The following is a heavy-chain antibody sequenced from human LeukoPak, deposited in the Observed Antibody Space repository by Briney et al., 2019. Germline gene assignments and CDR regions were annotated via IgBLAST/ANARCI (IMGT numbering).Heavy chain of an antibody. V-gene: IGHV1-69*13. CDR2: IIPIFGTA. CDR1: GGTFSSYA. Sequence: SVKVSCKASGGTFSSYAISWVRQAPGQGLEWMGGIIPIFGTANYAQKFQGRVTITADESTSTAYMELSSLRSEDTAVYYCARDRYSYGHSGSNWFDPWGQGTMVTVSS. D-gene: IGHD5-18*01. CDR3: ARDRYSYGHSGSNWFDP. J-gene: IGHJ5*01.